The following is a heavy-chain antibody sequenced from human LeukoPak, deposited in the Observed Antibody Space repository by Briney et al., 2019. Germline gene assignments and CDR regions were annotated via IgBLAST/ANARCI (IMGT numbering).Heavy chain of an antibody. D-gene: IGHD3-9*01. J-gene: IGHJ5*02. CDR2: INHSGST. Sequence: SETLSLTCAVYGGSFSGYYWSWIRQPPGKGLEWIGEINHSGSTNYNPSLKSRVTISVDTSKNQLSLKLSSVTAADTAVYYCARGLPYYDILTGYFTNWFDPWGQGTLVTVSS. V-gene: IGHV4-34*01. CDR1: GGSFSGYY. CDR3: ARGLPYYDILTGYFTNWFDP.